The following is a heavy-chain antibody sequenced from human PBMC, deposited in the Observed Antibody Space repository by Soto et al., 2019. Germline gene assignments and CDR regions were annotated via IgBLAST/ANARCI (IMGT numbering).Heavy chain of an antibody. D-gene: IGHD4-17*01. CDR2: ISAGGGNT. V-gene: IGHV3-23*01. CDR3: AKDPTTVTTRPSDY. Sequence: GGSLRLSCAASGFSFSTYAMSWVRQAPGKGLEWVSGISAGGGNTFYADSVRGRFTTSRDNSKNTLYLEIYSLRAEDTAVYYCAKDPTTVTTRPSDYWGQGTLVTVSS. J-gene: IGHJ4*02. CDR1: GFSFSTYA.